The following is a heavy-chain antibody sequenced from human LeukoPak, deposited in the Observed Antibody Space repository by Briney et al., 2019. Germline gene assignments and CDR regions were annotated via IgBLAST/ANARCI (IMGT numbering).Heavy chain of an antibody. CDR1: GGSISSGDYY. V-gene: IGHV4-30-4*01. CDR2: IYYSGST. CDR3: ARGNFRLDY. J-gene: IGHJ4*02. Sequence: SETLSLTCTVSGGSISSGDYYWSCTRQPPGKGLEWIGYIYYSGSTYYNPSLETRATISVDTSKNQFSLKLSSVTAADTAVYYCARGNFRLDYWGQGTLVTVSS.